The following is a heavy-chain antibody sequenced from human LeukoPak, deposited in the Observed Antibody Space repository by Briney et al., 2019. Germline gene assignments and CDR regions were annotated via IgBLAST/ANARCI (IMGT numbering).Heavy chain of an antibody. CDR1: GFSLSRYW. Sequence: GGSLRLSCAASGFSLSRYWMSWVRQAPGKGLEWVANIGKDGTGNKYVDSVKGRFIVSRDNAKNSVYLEMNSLRADDTAVYYCARDLDFYATDYWGQGTLVTVSS. CDR3: ARDLDFYATDY. D-gene: IGHD2/OR15-2a*01. V-gene: IGHV3-7*01. CDR2: IGKDGTGN. J-gene: IGHJ4*02.